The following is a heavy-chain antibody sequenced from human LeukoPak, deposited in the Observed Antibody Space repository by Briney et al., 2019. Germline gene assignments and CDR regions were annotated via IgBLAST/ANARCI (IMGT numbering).Heavy chain of an antibody. Sequence: GGSLTLSCAASGFTFSSYSMKWVRQAPGKGLEWVSSISSSSSYIYYADSVKGRFTISRDNAKNSLYLQMNSLRAEDTAVYYCAAIPGTVELDYWGQGSLVTVSS. CDR3: AAIPGTVELDY. CDR2: ISSSSSYI. CDR1: GFTFSSYS. V-gene: IGHV3-21*01. D-gene: IGHD1-26*01. J-gene: IGHJ4*02.